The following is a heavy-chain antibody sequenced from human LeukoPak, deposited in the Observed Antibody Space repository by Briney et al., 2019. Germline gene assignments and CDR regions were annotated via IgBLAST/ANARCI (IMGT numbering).Heavy chain of an antibody. V-gene: IGHV4-34*01. CDR3: ARDVREFYYGSGSYYNSLDFDY. J-gene: IGHJ4*02. Sequence: SETLSLTCAVYGGSFSGYYWSWIRQPPGKGLEWIGEINHSGSTNYNPSLKSRVTISVDTSKDQFSLKLSSVTAADTAVYYCARDVREFYYGSGSYYNSLDFDYWGQGTLVTVSS. CDR1: GGSFSGYY. D-gene: IGHD3-10*01. CDR2: INHSGST.